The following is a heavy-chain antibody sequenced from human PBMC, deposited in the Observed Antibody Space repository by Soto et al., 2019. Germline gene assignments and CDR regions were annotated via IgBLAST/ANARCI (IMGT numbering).Heavy chain of an antibody. V-gene: IGHV4-30-4*01. CDR1: GGSIRSGDYY. J-gene: IGHJ4*02. Sequence: QIQLHESGPGLVKPSQTLSLTCTVSGGSIRSGDYYWSWIRQTPERGLEWCGYVPYSVNTFYNPSHNSRATISLDTSRNQFSLNLSSVTAADSAVYYCAREIMAADHFDYWGQGALVTVSS. CDR2: VPYSVNT. D-gene: IGHD6-13*01. CDR3: AREIMAADHFDY.